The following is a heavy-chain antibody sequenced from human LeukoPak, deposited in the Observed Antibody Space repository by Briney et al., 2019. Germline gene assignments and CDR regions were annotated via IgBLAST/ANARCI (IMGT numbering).Heavy chain of an antibody. CDR2: IIPIFGTA. CDR3: ARAKQLVDYYYYYMDV. CDR1: GGTFGSYA. Sequence: SVKVSCKASGGTFGSYAISWVRQAPGQGLEWMGGIIPIFGTANYAQKFQGRVTITTDESTSTAYMELSSLRSEDTAVYYCARAKQLVDYYYYYMDVWGKGTTVTVSS. D-gene: IGHD6-6*01. V-gene: IGHV1-69*05. J-gene: IGHJ6*03.